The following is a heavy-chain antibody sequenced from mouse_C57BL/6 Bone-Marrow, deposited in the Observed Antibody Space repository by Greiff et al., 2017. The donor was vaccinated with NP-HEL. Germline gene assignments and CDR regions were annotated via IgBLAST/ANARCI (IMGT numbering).Heavy chain of an antibody. CDR2: ISNGGGST. CDR1: GFTFSDYY. D-gene: IGHD1-1*01. Sequence: EVKLVESGGGLVQPGGSLKLSCAASGFTFSDYYMYWVRQTPEKRLEWVAYISNGGGSTYYPDTVKGRFTISRDNAKNTLYLQMSRLKSEDTAMYYCARQTYYYGSDYYAMDYWGQGTSVTVSS. J-gene: IGHJ4*01. CDR3: ARQTYYYGSDYYAMDY. V-gene: IGHV5-12*01.